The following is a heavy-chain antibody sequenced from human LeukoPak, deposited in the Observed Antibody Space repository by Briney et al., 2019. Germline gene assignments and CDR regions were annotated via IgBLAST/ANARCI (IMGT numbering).Heavy chain of an antibody. V-gene: IGHV3-23*01. D-gene: IGHD2-15*01. J-gene: IGHJ4*02. CDR2: ISGSGGST. CDR3: AKDQDIVVVVAATFFVY. Sequence: GGSLRLSCAASGFTFSSYAMSWVRQAPGKGLEWVSAISGSGGSTYYADSVKGRFTISRDNSKNTLYLQMNSLRAEDTAVYYCAKDQDIVVVVAATFFVYWGQGTLVTVSS. CDR1: GFTFSSYA.